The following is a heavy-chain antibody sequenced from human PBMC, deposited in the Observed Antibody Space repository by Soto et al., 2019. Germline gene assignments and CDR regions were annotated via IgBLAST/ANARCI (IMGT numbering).Heavy chain of an antibody. D-gene: IGHD2-15*01. V-gene: IGHV3-30-3*01. J-gene: IGHJ6*02. CDR2: ISYDGSNK. CDR1: GFTFSSYA. Sequence: GGSLRLSCAASGFTFSSYAMHWVRQAPGKGLEWVAVISYDGSNKYYADSVKGRFTISRDNSKNTLYLQMNSLRAEDTAVYYCARDGPLYCSGGSCYSPAYGMDVWGQGTTVTVSS. CDR3: ARDGPLYCSGGSCYSPAYGMDV.